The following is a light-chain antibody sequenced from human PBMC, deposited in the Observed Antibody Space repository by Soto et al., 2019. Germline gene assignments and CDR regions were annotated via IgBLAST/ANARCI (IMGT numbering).Light chain of an antibody. V-gene: IGKV1-5*03. J-gene: IGKJ1*01. Sequence: DIQMTQSPSTLSASVGDRVAITCRASQSISIWLAWYQQKPGKAPKLLIYKASSLESGVPSRCSGSGSGTEFNLTISSLQPDDFATYYCQQYNDYSWTFGQGTKVEIK. CDR3: QQYNDYSWT. CDR2: KAS. CDR1: QSISIW.